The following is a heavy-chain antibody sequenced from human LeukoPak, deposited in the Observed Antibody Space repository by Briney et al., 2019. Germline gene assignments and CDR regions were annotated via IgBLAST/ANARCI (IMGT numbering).Heavy chain of an antibody. Sequence: GGSLRLSCAASGFTFSSYAMSWVRQAPGKGLEWVSGISWNSGSIGYADSVKGRFTISRDNAKNSLYLQMNSLRAEDTALYYCAKGYDFWSGYYTGIDYWGQGTLVTVSS. J-gene: IGHJ4*02. D-gene: IGHD3-3*01. CDR2: ISWNSGSI. V-gene: IGHV3-9*01. CDR1: GFTFSSYA. CDR3: AKGYDFWSGYYTGIDY.